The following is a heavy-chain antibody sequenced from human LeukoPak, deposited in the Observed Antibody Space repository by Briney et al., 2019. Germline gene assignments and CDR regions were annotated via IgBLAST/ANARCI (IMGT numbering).Heavy chain of an antibody. D-gene: IGHD6-19*01. J-gene: IGHJ4*02. Sequence: PSETLSLTCAVYGGSFSGYYWSWIRQPPGKGREWIGEINHSGSTNYNPSLKSRVTISVDTSKNQFSLKLSSVTAADTAVYYCARGYSSGWYGYWGQGTLVTVSS. CDR2: INHSGST. CDR1: GGSFSGYY. V-gene: IGHV4-34*01. CDR3: ARGYSSGWYGY.